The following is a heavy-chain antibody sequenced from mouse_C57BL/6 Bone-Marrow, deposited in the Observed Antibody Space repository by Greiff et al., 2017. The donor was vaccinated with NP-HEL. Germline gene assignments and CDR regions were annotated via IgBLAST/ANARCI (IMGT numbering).Heavy chain of an antibody. CDR2: ISNLAYSI. D-gene: IGHD2-4*01. Sequence: EVMLVESGGGLVQPGGSLKLSCAASGFTFSDYGMAWVRQAPRKGPEWVAFISNLAYSIYYADSVTGRFTISSENAKNTLYLEMSSLRSEDTAMYYGASLIYYDYDGGFAYWGQGTLVTVSA. CDR3: ASLIYYDYDGGFAY. J-gene: IGHJ3*01. V-gene: IGHV5-15*01. CDR1: GFTFSDYG.